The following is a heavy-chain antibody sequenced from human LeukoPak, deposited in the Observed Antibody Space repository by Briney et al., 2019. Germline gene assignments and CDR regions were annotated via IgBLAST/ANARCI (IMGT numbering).Heavy chain of an antibody. CDR2: ISSSSSYI. J-gene: IGHJ4*02. CDR3: ARVVAVAGFDY. V-gene: IGHV3-21*01. Sequence: GGSLRLSCAASGFTFSSYSMNWVRQAPGKGLEWVSSISSSSSYIYYADSVTGRFNISRDNAKNSLYLQMNSLRAEDTAVYYCARVVAVAGFDYWGQGTLVTVSS. D-gene: IGHD6-19*01. CDR1: GFTFSSYS.